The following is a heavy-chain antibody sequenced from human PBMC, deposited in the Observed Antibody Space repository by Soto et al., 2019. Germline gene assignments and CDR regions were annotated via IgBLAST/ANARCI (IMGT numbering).Heavy chain of an antibody. V-gene: IGHV3-23*01. D-gene: IGHD2-15*01. CDR3: AKELVAAAYVETSPFDF. J-gene: IGHJ4*02. CDR2: IDGSGGDT. Sequence: EVRLLESGGGLVQPGGSLRLSCAASGFTFSSYAMGWVRQAPGKGLEWVSGIDGSGGDTSFADSVKGRFTISRDNSEDTLDLQMNSLRAEYTARYFCAKELVAAAYVETSPFDFWGQGALVTVSS. CDR1: GFTFSSYA.